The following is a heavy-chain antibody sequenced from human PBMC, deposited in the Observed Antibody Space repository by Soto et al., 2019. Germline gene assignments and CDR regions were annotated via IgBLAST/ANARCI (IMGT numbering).Heavy chain of an antibody. J-gene: IGHJ4*02. Sequence: PSETLSLTCAVSGGSFTSNNWWTWVRQPPGQGLEWIGEIYRTGSTNYNPSLMSRVTISLDKSENQFSLKVTSLTAADTAVYYCASRDPGTSVDYWGQGTLVTVSS. CDR2: IYRTGST. D-gene: IGHD1-7*01. CDR1: GGSFTSNNW. CDR3: ASRDPGTSVDY. V-gene: IGHV4-4*02.